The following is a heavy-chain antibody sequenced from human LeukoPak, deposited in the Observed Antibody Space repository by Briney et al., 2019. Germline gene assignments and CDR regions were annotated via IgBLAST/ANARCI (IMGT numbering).Heavy chain of an antibody. CDR1: GFTFSSYW. CDR3: ARGSWRWLQLLDY. CDR2: INSDGSST. D-gene: IGHD5-24*01. J-gene: IGHJ4*02. Sequence: GGSLRLSCAASGFTFSSYWMHWLRHAPGKGLVWVSRINSDGSSTSYADSVKGRFTISRDNAKNTLYLQMNSLRAEDTAVYYCARGSWRWLQLLDYWGQGTLVTVSS. V-gene: IGHV3-74*01.